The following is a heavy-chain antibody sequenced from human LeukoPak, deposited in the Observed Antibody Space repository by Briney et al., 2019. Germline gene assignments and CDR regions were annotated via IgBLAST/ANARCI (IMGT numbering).Heavy chain of an antibody. CDR2: INHSGST. J-gene: IGHJ6*02. D-gene: IGHD1-20*01. V-gene: IGHV4-34*01. CDR3: ARGWYIYYGMDV. CDR1: GGSFSGYY. Sequence: KASETLSLTCAVYGGSFSGYYWSWIRQPPGKGLEWIGEINHSGSTNYNPSLKSRVTISVDTSKNQFSLKLSSVTAADTAVYYCARGWYIYYGMDVWGQGTTVTVSS.